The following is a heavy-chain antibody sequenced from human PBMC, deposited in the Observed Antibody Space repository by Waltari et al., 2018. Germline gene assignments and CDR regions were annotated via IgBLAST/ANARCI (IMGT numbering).Heavy chain of an antibody. J-gene: IGHJ4*02. Sequence: EVQLVESGGGWVQPGGSLRLSCAASGVTFSSYWMSWVRQAPGKGLEWVANIKQDGSEKYYVDSVKGRFTISRDNAKNSLYLQMNSLRAEDTAVYYCARERDYSNNWGQGTLVTVSS. CDR1: GVTFSSYW. CDR3: ARERDYSNN. D-gene: IGHD4-4*01. CDR2: IKQDGSEK. V-gene: IGHV3-7*01.